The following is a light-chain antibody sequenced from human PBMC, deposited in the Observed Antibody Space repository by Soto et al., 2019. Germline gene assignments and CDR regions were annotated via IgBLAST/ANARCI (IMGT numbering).Light chain of an antibody. Sequence: QSVLTQPPSTSGTPGQRVTISCSGSSSNIGSNHVYWYQQFPGMAPKLLMYRRDQRPTWVPDLFSGSKSGPSASLAISGLRYDDEADYYCSARDDSLSGVVFGGGTKLTVL. CDR3: SARDDSLSGVV. CDR1: SSNIGSNH. V-gene: IGLV1-47*01. J-gene: IGLJ2*01. CDR2: RRD.